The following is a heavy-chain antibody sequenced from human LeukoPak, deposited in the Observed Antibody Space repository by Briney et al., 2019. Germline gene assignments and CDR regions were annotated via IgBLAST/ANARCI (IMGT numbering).Heavy chain of an antibody. Sequence: SETLSLTCTVSGGSISSYYWSWIRQPAGKGLEWIGRIYNSGSTTYNPSLKSRVTMSVDTSKNQFSLKLSSVTAADTAVYYCARGPRGAGNYYYYYMDVWGKGTTVTISS. CDR3: ARGPRGAGNYYYYYMDV. V-gene: IGHV4-4*07. J-gene: IGHJ6*03. CDR2: IYNSGST. CDR1: GGSISSYY. D-gene: IGHD6-19*01.